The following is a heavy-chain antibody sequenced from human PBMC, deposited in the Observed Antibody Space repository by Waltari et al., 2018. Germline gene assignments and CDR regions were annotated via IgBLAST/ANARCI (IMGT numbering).Heavy chain of an antibody. Sequence: TNRIDWVRQAPGKGLEWLSFITSSGSQIFYADSVKGRFTISRDNAKNSLFLQMNSLRVEDTAIYYCARDFVCSLDYWGQGTLVTVSS. CDR2: ITSSGSQI. J-gene: IGHJ4*02. CDR1: TNR. D-gene: IGHD3-10*02. CDR3: ARDFVCSLDY. V-gene: IGHV3-21*01.